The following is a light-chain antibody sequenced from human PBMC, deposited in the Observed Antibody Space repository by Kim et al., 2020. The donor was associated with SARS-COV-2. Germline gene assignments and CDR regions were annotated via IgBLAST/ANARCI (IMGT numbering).Light chain of an antibody. V-gene: IGLV3-1*01. Sequence: SYELTQPPSVSVSPGQTATITCSGDKLGDKYACWYQLKPGQSPALVIYQDNKRPSGIPERFSGSNSGNTATLTISETQAMDEADYYCQAWDVGIVVFGGGTKLTVL. CDR2: QDN. CDR1: KLGDKY. J-gene: IGLJ2*01. CDR3: QAWDVGIVV.